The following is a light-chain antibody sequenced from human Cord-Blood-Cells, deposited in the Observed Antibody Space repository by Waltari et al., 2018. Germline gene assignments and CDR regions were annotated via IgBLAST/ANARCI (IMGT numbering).Light chain of an antibody. CDR2: EGS. V-gene: IGLV2-23*01. CDR3: CSYAGSSTWV. CDR1: SRDVGSFNL. Sequence: QSALTQPASVSGSPGQSITISCTGTSRDVGSFNLVSWYQQQPGKAPKVMIYEGSKRPSGVSNRFSGSKSGNTASLTISGLQAEDEADYYCCSYAGSSTWVFGGGTKLTVL. J-gene: IGLJ3*02.